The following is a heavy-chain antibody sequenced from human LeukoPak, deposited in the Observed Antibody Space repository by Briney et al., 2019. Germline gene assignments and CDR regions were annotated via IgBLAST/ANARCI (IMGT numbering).Heavy chain of an antibody. D-gene: IGHD3-22*01. Sequence: GGSLRLSCAVSGFTFSTYAMSWVRQAPGKGLEWVSAISGSGGSTYYADSVKGRFTISRDNSMNTLYLQMNSLRAEDTAVYYCAKERDSRGYFDYWGQGTLVTVSS. CDR1: GFTFSTYA. J-gene: IGHJ4*02. CDR2: ISGSGGST. CDR3: AKERDSRGYFDY. V-gene: IGHV3-23*01.